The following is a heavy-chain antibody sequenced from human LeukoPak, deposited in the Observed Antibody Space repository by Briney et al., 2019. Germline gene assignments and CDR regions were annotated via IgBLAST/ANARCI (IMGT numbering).Heavy chain of an antibody. Sequence: GGSLRLSCAASGFTVSHYGMHWVRQAPGMGLEWVAVIWFDGGKIHYPDSVKGRFTMSRDNSKNTLYLQMDNLRADDTAVYYCVRGSGGDGYSYWGDYWGQGTLVTVSP. V-gene: IGHV3-33*01. CDR3: VRGSGGDGYSYWGDY. CDR2: IWFDGGKI. J-gene: IGHJ4*02. D-gene: IGHD5-24*01. CDR1: GFTVSHYG.